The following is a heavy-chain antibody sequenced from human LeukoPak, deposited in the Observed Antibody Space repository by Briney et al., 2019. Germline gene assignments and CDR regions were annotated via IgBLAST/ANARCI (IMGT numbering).Heavy chain of an antibody. Sequence: GASVKVSYKASGGTFSSYAISWVRQAPGQGLEWMGGIIPIFGTANYAQKFQGRVTITADKSTSTAYMELSSLRSEDTAVYYCASTLIEGCSGCQNPGDYWGQGTLVTVSS. CDR2: IIPIFGTA. CDR3: ASTLIEGCSGCQNPGDY. CDR1: GGTFSSYA. D-gene: IGHD6-19*01. V-gene: IGHV1-69*06. J-gene: IGHJ4*02.